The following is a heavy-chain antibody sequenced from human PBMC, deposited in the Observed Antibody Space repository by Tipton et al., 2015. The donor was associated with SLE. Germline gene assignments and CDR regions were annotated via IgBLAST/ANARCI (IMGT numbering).Heavy chain of an antibody. V-gene: IGHV3-48*03. J-gene: IGHJ3*02. CDR1: GFTFSSYE. Sequence: SLRLSCAASGFTFSSYEMNWVRQAPGKGLEWVSYISSSGSTIYYADSVKGRFTISRDNAKNSLYLQMNSLRAEDTAVYYCARVAGIAVAGTPLAAFDIWGQGTMVTVSS. CDR2: ISSSGSTI. D-gene: IGHD6-19*01. CDR3: ARVAGIAVAGTPLAAFDI.